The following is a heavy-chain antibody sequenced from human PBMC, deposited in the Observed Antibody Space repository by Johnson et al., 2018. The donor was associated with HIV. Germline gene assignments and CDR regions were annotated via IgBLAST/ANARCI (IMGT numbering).Heavy chain of an antibody. J-gene: IGHJ3*02. Sequence: QVQLVESGGGVVQPGRSLRLSCAASGFNFSNAWMSWVRQAPGKGLEWVAFIRYDGSNKYYADSVKGRFTISRDNSKNTLYLQMNSLRAEDTAVYDCARGAWSSGGYGIWCAFDIWGQGTKVTVSS. CDR3: ARGAWSSGGYGIWCAFDI. CDR2: IRYDGSNK. V-gene: IGHV3-30*02. CDR1: GFNFSNAW. D-gene: IGHD1-26*01.